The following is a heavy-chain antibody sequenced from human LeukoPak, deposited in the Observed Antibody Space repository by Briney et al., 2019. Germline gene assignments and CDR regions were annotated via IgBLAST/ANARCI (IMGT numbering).Heavy chain of an antibody. CDR3: ARESGSYLWRSWLNP. D-gene: IGHD3-16*01. CDR1: GGSINSYY. CDR2: IYNSGNT. V-gene: IGHV4-59*01. J-gene: IGHJ5*02. Sequence: SETLSLTCTVSGGSINSYYWTWIRQPPGKGLEWFGNIYNSGNTNYNPSLKSRVTISVDTSKNQFSLKLNSVTAADTAVYYCARESGSYLWRSWLNPWGQGTLVTVSS.